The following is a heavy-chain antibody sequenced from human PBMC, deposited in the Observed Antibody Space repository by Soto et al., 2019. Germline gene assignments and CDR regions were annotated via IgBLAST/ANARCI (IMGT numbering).Heavy chain of an antibody. CDR3: ARALTGSWNWFDP. CDR2: INSDGSRT. CDR1: GFTFSSYW. Sequence: EVQLVESGGGLVQPGASLRLSCAASGFTFSSYWMHWVRQAPGKGLVWVSGINSDGSRTNYADSGKGRFTVSRDNAKNTQYLQINSLRAEATAVYYCARALTGSWNWFDPWGQGTLVTVSS. D-gene: IGHD6-13*01. J-gene: IGHJ5*02. V-gene: IGHV3-74*01.